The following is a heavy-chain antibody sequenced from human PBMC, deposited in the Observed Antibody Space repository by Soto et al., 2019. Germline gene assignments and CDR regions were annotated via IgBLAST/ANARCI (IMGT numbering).Heavy chain of an antibody. Sequence: QLQLQESGSGLVKPSQTLSLTCAVSGGSISSGGYSWSWIRQPPGQGLEWIAYIYHSVSTYYNPXXXXXXXXXXXXXXXXXXXXXXXXXXXXXAVYYCARVPDYWGQGTLVTVSS. D-gene: IGHD3-10*01. V-gene: IGHV4-30-2*01. J-gene: IGHJ4*02. CDR2: IYHSVST. CDR3: ARVPDY. CDR1: GGSISSGGYS.